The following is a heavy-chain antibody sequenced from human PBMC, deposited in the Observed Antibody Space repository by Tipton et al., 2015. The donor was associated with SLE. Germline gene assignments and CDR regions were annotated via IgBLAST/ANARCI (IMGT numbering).Heavy chain of an antibody. CDR3: AKEAHSSSWYGREYFQH. D-gene: IGHD6-13*01. CDR2: ISDGGGST. J-gene: IGHJ1*01. CDR1: GFTFSSYA. V-gene: IGHV3-23*01. Sequence: GSLRLSCAPSGFTFSSYAMSWVRQPPGKGLEWVSSISDGGGSTYYADSVKGRFTISRDNSKNTLYLQMNSLRAEDTAVYYCAKEAHSSSWYGREYFQHWDQGTLVTVSS.